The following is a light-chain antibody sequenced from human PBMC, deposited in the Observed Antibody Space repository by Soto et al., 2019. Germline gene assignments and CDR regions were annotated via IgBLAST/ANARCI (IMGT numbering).Light chain of an antibody. CDR1: QSVSSSY. J-gene: IGKJ1*01. V-gene: IGKV3-20*01. Sequence: EIVLTQSPGTLSLSPGGRSTLSCMAIQSVSSSYLAWYQQKPGQSPRLIIYGASSRATGIPDRFSGSGSGTDFTLTISRLETEDFEVYYCHQYGSSPRTFGQGTKV. CDR3: HQYGSSPRT. CDR2: GAS.